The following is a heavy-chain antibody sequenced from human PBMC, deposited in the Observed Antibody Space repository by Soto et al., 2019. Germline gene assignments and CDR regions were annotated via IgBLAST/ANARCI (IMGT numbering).Heavy chain of an antibody. Sequence: GASVKVSCKASGYTFTSYYMHWVRQAPGQGLEWMGIINPSGGSTSYAQKFQGRVTMTRDNSKNTLYLQMGSLRAEDMAVYYCARDSYYDILTGYGYYGMDVWGQGTTVTVSS. CDR3: ARDSYYDILTGYGYYGMDV. CDR1: GYTFTSYY. CDR2: INPSGGST. J-gene: IGHJ6*02. V-gene: IGHV1-46*01. D-gene: IGHD3-9*01.